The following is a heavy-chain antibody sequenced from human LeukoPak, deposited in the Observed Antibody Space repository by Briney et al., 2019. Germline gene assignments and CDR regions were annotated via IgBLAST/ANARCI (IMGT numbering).Heavy chain of an antibody. CDR2: VSSSSSYT. D-gene: IGHD3-22*01. CDR1: GFTFSDYY. J-gene: IGHJ4*02. Sequence: GGSLRLSCAASGFTFSDYYMSWIRQAPGKGLEWVSYVSSSSSYTNYADSVKGRFTISRDNAKNSLYLQMNSLRAEDTAVYYCAKGYGFDSSGSEHYFENWGQGILVTVSS. V-gene: IGHV3-11*05. CDR3: AKGYGFDSSGSEHYFEN.